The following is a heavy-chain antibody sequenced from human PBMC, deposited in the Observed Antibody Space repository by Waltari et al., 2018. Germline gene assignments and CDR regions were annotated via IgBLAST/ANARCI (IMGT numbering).Heavy chain of an antibody. CDR2: LLSDGSNE. J-gene: IGHJ6*03. CDR3: AKDQRSSTVVNPGYMDV. Sequence: QVQLVESGGGVVQPGGSLRLSCAAAGFTFSSYALHRARQAPGKGVGWGACLLSDGSNECYTDFVRGRFTISRENSKNPLYLRRSSVRAEDTGVCYCAKDQRSSTVVNPGYMDVWGKGTTVTISS. V-gene: IGHV3-30*02. CDR1: GFTFSSYA. D-gene: IGHD4-17*01.